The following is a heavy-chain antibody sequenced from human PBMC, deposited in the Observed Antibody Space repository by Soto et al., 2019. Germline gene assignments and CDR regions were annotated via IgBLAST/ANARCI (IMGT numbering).Heavy chain of an antibody. CDR2: IIPIFGTA. Sequence: GASVKVSCKASGGTFSSYAISWVRQAPGQGLEWMGGIIPIFGTANYAQKFQGRVTITADESTSTAYMELSSLRSEDTAVYYCARDSPYDSSGLTTVPFDYWGQGTLVTVSS. CDR3: ARDSPYDSSGLTTVPFDY. D-gene: IGHD3-22*01. V-gene: IGHV1-69*13. J-gene: IGHJ4*02. CDR1: GGTFSSYA.